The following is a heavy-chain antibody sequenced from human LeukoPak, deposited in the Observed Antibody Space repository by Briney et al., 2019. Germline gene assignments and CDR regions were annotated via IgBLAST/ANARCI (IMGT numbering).Heavy chain of an antibody. D-gene: IGHD2-21*02. CDR1: GFTFSDYY. V-gene: IGHV3-11*04. Sequence: AGSLRLSCAASGFTFSDYYMSWIRQAPGKGLEWVSYISSSGSTIYYADSVKGRFTISRDNAKNSLYLQMNSLRAEDTAVYYCASTMVVVTAIRGFDYWGQGTLVTVSS. CDR2: ISSSGSTI. CDR3: ASTMVVVTAIRGFDY. J-gene: IGHJ4*02.